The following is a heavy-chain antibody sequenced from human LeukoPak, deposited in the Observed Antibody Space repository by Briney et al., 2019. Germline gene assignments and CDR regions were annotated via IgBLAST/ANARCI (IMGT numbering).Heavy chain of an antibody. D-gene: IGHD3-9*01. V-gene: IGHV1-18*01. Sequence: WASMKVSCKASGYTFTSYGISWVRQAPGQGLEWMGWISAYNGNTNYAQKLQGRVTMTTDTSTSTAYMELRSLRSDDTAVYYCARAGYDILTGSADAFDIWGQGTMVTVSS. CDR1: GYTFTSYG. J-gene: IGHJ3*02. CDR2: ISAYNGNT. CDR3: ARAGYDILTGSADAFDI.